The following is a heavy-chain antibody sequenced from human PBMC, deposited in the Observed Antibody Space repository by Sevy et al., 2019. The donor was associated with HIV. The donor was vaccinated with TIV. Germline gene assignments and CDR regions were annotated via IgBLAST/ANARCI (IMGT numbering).Heavy chain of an antibody. D-gene: IGHD3-22*01. Sequence: GGSLRLSCAASGFTFSNYWMNWVRQAPGKGLEWVAIIKQDGSEKYYVDSVKGRFTVSRDNAKNSLYLQMDSLRADDTAVYYCAAGTAWLIDYWGQGTLVTVSS. CDR3: AAGTAWLIDY. V-gene: IGHV3-7*01. CDR2: IKQDGSEK. J-gene: IGHJ4*02. CDR1: GFTFSNYW.